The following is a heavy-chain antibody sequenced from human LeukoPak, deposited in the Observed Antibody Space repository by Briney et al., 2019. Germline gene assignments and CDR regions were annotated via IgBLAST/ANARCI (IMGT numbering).Heavy chain of an antibody. D-gene: IGHD2-15*01. CDR1: GGSISSYY. V-gene: IGHV4-4*07. CDR2: IYTSGST. J-gene: IGHJ6*03. CDR3: ARVYCSGGSCSAPRAYYYYMDV. Sequence: SETLSLTCTVSGGSISSYYWGWVRQPPGKGLEWIGRIYTSGSTNYNPSLTSRVTMSVDTSKNQFALKLSSVTAADTAVYYCARVYCSGGSCSAPRAYYYYMDVWGKGTTVTVSS.